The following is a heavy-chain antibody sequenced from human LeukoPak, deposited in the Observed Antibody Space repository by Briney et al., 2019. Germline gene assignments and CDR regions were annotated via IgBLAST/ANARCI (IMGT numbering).Heavy chain of an antibody. CDR3: ARSGRGVDSFYFYMDV. J-gene: IGHJ6*03. Sequence: GGSLRLSCAASGFTFSQYWMSWVRQAPGKGLEGVANIKHDGSEKQDGSEKNYVDSVKGRFTISRDNAKNSLYLQMNSLRAEDTAVYYCARSGRGVDSFYFYMDVWGKGTTVTVSS. V-gene: IGHV3-7*01. CDR1: GFTFSQYW. D-gene: IGHD3-10*01. CDR2: IKHDGSEKQDGSEK.